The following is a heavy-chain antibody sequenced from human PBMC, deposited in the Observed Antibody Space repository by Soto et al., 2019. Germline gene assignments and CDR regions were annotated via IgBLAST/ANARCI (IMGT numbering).Heavy chain of an antibody. J-gene: IGHJ4*02. V-gene: IGHV4-39*07. CDR3: ASNRGRWAYFDD. CDR1: GGSISSSIFH. D-gene: IGHD2-15*01. Sequence: SETLSLTCTVSGGSISSSIFHWGWIRQPPGKGLEWIGSIYYSGSTYYSPSLKSRVTISVDTSKNQRSLKLSSVTAADTAVYYFASNRGRWAYFDDWGQGTTVTVSS. CDR2: IYYSGST.